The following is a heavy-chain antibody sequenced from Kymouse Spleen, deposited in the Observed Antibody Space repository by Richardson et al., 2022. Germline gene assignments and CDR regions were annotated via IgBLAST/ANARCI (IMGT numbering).Heavy chain of an antibody. CDR1: GYSFTSYW. J-gene: IGHJ6*02. CDR3: ARGAAAGSPYYYYYGMDV. CDR2: IYPGDSDT. V-gene: IGHV5-51*01. Sequence: EVQLVQSGAEVKKPGESLKISCKGSGYSFTSYWIGWVRQMPGKGLEWMGIIYPGDSDTRYSPSFQGQVTISADKSISTAYLQWSSLKASDTAMYYCARGAAAGSPYYYYYGMDVWGQGTTVTVSS. D-gene: IGHD6-13*01.